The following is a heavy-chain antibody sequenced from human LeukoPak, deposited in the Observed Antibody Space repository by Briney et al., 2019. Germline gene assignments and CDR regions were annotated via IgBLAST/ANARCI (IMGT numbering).Heavy chain of an antibody. D-gene: IGHD2-15*01. CDR2: IDHSGST. V-gene: IGHV4-34*01. J-gene: IGHJ4*02. CDR3: AREAPGVVVVAATPYYFDY. Sequence: SETLSLTCAVYGGSFIDYYWSWLRQPPGKGLEWIGEIDHSGSTTYNPSLKSRVTMSVDTSKSQFSLKLSSVTAADTAVYYCAREAPGVVVVAATPYYFDYWGQGTLVTVSS. CDR1: GGSFIDYY.